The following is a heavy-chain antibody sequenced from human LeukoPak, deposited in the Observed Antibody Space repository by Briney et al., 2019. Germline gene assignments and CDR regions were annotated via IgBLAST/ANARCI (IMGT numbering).Heavy chain of an antibody. V-gene: IGHV4-59*01. CDR1: GGSISSYY. CDR3: ARVPRITGTRYYMDV. CDR2: IYYSGST. D-gene: IGHD1-20*01. J-gene: IGHJ6*03. Sequence: PSETLSLTCTVSGGSISSYYWSWIRQPPGKGLEWIGYIYYSGSTNYNPSLKSRVTISVDTSKNQFSLKLSSVTAADTAVYYCARVPRITGTRYYMDVWGKGTTVTVFS.